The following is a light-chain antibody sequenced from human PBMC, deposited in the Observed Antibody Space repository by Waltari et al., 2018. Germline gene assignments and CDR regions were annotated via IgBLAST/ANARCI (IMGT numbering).Light chain of an antibody. CDR1: NSNIGSNY. Sequence: QSVLTQPPSTSGTPGQRVTISCSGSNSNIGSNYVYWYQQVPGMAPKLLIYKNNQRPSGVPDRFSGSKSGTSASLAISALRSEDEADYYCAAWDDSLSAVPFGGGTKVTV. CDR2: KNN. V-gene: IGLV1-47*01. CDR3: AAWDDSLSAVP. J-gene: IGLJ2*01.